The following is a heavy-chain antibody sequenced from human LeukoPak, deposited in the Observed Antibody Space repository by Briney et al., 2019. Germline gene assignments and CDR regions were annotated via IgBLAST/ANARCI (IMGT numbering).Heavy chain of an antibody. J-gene: IGHJ5*02. V-gene: IGHV4-59*12. CDR2: IYYSGST. CDR1: GGSFSGYY. CDR3: ARNFDL. Sequence: NSSETLSLTCAVYGGSFSGYYWSWIRQPPGKGLEWIGYIYYSGSTNYNPSLKSRVTISVDTSKNQFSLKLTSVTAADTSVYYCARNFDLWGQGTLVTVSS.